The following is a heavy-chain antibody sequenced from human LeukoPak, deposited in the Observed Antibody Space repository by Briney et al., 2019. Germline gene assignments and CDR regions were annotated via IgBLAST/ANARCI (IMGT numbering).Heavy chain of an antibody. CDR3: ARPRIHYDYVWGSYYFDY. CDR2: IYYSGST. CDR1: GGSISSSSYY. V-gene: IGHV4-39*01. Sequence: PSETLSLTCTVSGGSISSSSYYWGWIRQPPGKGLEWIGSIYYSGSTYYNPSLKGRVTISVDTSKNQFSLKLSSVTAADTAVYYCARPRIHYDYVWGSYYFDYWGQGTLVTVSS. J-gene: IGHJ4*02. D-gene: IGHD3-16*01.